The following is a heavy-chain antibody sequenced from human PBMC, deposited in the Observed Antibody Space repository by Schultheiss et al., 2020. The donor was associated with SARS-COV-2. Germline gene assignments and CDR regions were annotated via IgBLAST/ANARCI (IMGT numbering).Heavy chain of an antibody. Sequence: SETLSLTCTVSGGSISSGGYYWSWIRQPPGKGLEWIGEINHSGSTNYNPSLKSRVTISVDTSKNQFSLKLSSVTAADTAVYYCARGVLGRTDYWGQGTLVTVSS. J-gene: IGHJ4*02. CDR3: ARGVLGRTDY. D-gene: IGHD2-15*01. CDR1: GGSISSGGYY. V-gene: IGHV4-39*07. CDR2: INHSGST.